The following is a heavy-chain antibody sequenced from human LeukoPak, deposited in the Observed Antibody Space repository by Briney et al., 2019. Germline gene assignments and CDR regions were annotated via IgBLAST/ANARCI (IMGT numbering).Heavy chain of an antibody. CDR3: ARLEYNYGD. CDR2: ISSSSSHI. J-gene: IGHJ4*02. CDR1: GFTFSISW. D-gene: IGHD5-18*01. Sequence: PGGSLRLSCVASGFTFSISWVTWVRQAPGKGLEWVSYISSSSSHIYYADSVEGRFTISRDNAKNSLYLQMNSLRAEDTAVYYCARLEYNYGDWGQGTLVTVSS. V-gene: IGHV3-21*05.